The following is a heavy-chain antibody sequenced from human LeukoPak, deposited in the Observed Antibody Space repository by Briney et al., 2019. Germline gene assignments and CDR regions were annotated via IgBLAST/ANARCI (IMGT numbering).Heavy chain of an antibody. CDR2: IYYSGST. Sequence: SETLSLTCTVSGGSVNSGSYYWSWIRQPPGKGLEWIGYIYYSGSTNFNPSVKSRFTISVDTSKNQFSLKVSSVTAADTAVYYCARQGITMVRGIIIQYYYYAMDVWGQGTTVTVSS. J-gene: IGHJ6*02. CDR3: ARQGITMVRGIIIQYYYYAMDV. D-gene: IGHD3-10*01. V-gene: IGHV4-61*01. CDR1: GGSVNSGSYY.